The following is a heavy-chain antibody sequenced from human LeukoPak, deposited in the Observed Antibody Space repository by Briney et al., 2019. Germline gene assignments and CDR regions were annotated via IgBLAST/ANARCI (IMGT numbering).Heavy chain of an antibody. CDR1: GFTVSSNY. Sequence: GGSLRLSCAASGFTVSSNYMSWIRRAPGKGLEWVSYIRGSGSTIYYADSVKGRFTISRDNAKNSLYLQMNSLRAEDTAVYYCARRAYSGSYYFDYWGQGTLVTVSS. CDR3: ARRAYSGSYYFDY. D-gene: IGHD1-26*01. CDR2: IRGSGSTI. J-gene: IGHJ4*02. V-gene: IGHV3-11*01.